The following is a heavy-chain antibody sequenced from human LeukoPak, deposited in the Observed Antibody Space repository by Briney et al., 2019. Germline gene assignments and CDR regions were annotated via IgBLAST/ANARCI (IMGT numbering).Heavy chain of an antibody. CDR2: ISSSSSTI. CDR1: GFTFRSYS. J-gene: IGHJ5*02. Sequence: GGSLRLSCTASGFTFRSYSMNWVRQAPGKGPEWVSYISSSSSTIYYADSVRGRFTISRDNARNSLYLQMNSLSAEDTAFYYCARDALQLTGNYVTRWWFDPWGQGTLVTVSS. V-gene: IGHV3-48*01. CDR3: ARDALQLTGNYVTRWWFDP. D-gene: IGHD3-9*01.